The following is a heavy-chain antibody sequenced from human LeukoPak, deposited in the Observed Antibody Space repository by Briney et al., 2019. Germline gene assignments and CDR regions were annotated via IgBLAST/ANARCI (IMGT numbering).Heavy chain of an antibody. D-gene: IGHD3-10*01. CDR1: GGTFSSYA. J-gene: IGHJ5*02. Sequence: VASVKVSCKASGGTFSSYAISWVRQAPGQGLEWMGGIIPIFGTANYAQKFQGRVTITADESTSTAYMELSSLRSEGTAVYYCARGSGKIWSGELPTHNWFDPWGQGTLVTVSS. CDR2: IIPIFGTA. CDR3: ARGSGKIWSGELPTHNWFDP. V-gene: IGHV1-69*13.